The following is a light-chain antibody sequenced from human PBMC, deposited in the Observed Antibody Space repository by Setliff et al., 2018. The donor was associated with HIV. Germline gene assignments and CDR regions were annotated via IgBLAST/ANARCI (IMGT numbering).Light chain of an antibody. CDR3: AAWDDSLNGPDYV. CDR1: SSDVGGYSL. J-gene: IGLJ1*01. CDR2: EVR. Sequence: QSALTQPASVSGSPGQSITISCTGTSSDVGGYSLVSWYQQHPGKAPKLIIYEVRNRPSGVSHRFSGSKSGNTASLTISGLQAEDEADYYCAAWDDSLNGPDYVFGTGTKVTV. V-gene: IGLV2-14*03.